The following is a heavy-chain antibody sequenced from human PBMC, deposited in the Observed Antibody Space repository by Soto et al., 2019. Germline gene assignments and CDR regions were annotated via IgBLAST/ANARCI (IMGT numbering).Heavy chain of an antibody. V-gene: IGHV2-5*02. D-gene: IGHD6-6*01. CDR2: IYWDDDK. CDR3: AHRRARTAGRDDAYDV. CDR1: GFSLSTNGVG. Sequence: QITLKESGPTLVKPTQTLTLTCIFSGFSLSTNGVGVGWIRQPPGKSLEWLALIYWDDDKRYSPSLKSRLTLTKDTCNNQVVLTMTNMDPVDTATYYCAHRRARTAGRDDAYDVWGQGTLVVVPS. J-gene: IGHJ3*01.